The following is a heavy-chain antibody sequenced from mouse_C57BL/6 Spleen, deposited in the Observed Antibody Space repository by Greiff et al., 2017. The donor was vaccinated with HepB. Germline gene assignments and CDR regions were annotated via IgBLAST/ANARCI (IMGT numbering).Heavy chain of an antibody. Sequence: DVKLVESGAELVKPGASVKLSCTASGFNIKDYYMHWVKQRTEQGLEWIGRIDPEDGETKYAPKFQGKATITADTSSNTAYLQLSSLTSEDTAVYYCARGQLRPYFDYWGQGTTLTVSS. V-gene: IGHV14-2*01. CDR2: IDPEDGET. CDR3: ARGQLRPYFDY. D-gene: IGHD3-2*02. J-gene: IGHJ2*01. CDR1: GFNIKDYY.